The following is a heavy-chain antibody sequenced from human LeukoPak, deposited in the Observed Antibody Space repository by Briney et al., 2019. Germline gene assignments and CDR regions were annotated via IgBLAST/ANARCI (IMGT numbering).Heavy chain of an antibody. CDR2: IYSGGST. Sequence: GGSLRLSCAASGFTVSSNYMSWVRQAPGKALEWVSVIYSGGSTYYADSVKGRFTISRDNSKNTLYLQMNSLRAEDTAVYYCARDLKRRIDYWGQGTLVTVSS. CDR1: GFTVSSNY. CDR3: ARDLKRRIDY. V-gene: IGHV3-66*01. J-gene: IGHJ4*02. D-gene: IGHD3-9*01.